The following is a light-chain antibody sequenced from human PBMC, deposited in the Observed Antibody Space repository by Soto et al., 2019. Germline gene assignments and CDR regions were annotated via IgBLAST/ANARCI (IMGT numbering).Light chain of an antibody. CDR1: SSDVGGYNY. V-gene: IGLV2-14*01. Sequence: QSSLTQPASVSGSPGQSITISCTGTSSDVGGYNYVSWYQQYPGKAPKVMIYDVTNRPSGVSNRFSGSRSGNTASLTISGLQAEDEADYYFCSITSRSTYVSGTGTKETVL. J-gene: IGLJ1*01. CDR3: CSITSRSTYV. CDR2: DVT.